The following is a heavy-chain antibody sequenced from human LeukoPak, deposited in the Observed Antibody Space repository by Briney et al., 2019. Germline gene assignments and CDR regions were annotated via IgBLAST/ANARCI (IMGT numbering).Heavy chain of an antibody. CDR3: ARVGGYPLSAFDI. J-gene: IGHJ3*02. CDR2: VYYSESA. CDR1: GGSIRSYY. Sequence: SETLSLTCTVSGGSIRSYYWSWIPQPPGKGLEWIGYVYYSESANYNPSLKSRITISVDTSKSHFSLNLNSVTAADTAVYYCARVGGYPLSAFDIWGQGTMVTVSS. V-gene: IGHV4-59*08. D-gene: IGHD3-22*01.